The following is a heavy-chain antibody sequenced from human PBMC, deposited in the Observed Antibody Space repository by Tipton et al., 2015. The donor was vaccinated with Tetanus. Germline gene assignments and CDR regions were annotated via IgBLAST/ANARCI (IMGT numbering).Heavy chain of an antibody. V-gene: IGHV4-31*03. CDR1: GGSISSGGYY. CDR2: IYYSGST. J-gene: IGHJ6*02. CDR3: ARDRYYDILTGYYGVGVDRLYGMDV. D-gene: IGHD3-9*01. Sequence: TLSLTCTVSGGSISSGGYYWSWIRQHPGKGLEWIGYIYYSGSTYYNPSLKSRVTISVDTYKNQFSLKLSSVTAADTAVYYCARDRYYDILTGYYGVGVDRLYGMDVWGQGTTVTVSS.